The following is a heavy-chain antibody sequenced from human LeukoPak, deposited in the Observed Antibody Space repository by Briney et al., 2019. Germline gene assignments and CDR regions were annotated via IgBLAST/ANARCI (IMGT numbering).Heavy chain of an antibody. V-gene: IGHV3-23*01. CDR2: ISGSGGCK. Sequence: PGGSLRPSCAASGFTLSSYSMKWVRQAPGKGLELVLAISGSGGCKYYADSVKGRFTISRDNSKDTLYLQMNSLRGEDTAVYYCAKDGDTMSETYYYDMDVWGKGTTVTIS. CDR3: AKDGDTMSETYYYDMDV. D-gene: IGHD5-18*01. CDR1: GFTLSSYS. J-gene: IGHJ6*03.